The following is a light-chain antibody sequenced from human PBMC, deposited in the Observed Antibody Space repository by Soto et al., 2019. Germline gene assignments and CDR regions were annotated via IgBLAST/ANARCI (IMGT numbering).Light chain of an antibody. CDR3: QHYRT. CDR2: GAS. Sequence: EIVMTQSPATLSVSPGERATLSCRASQSVSSNLAWYQQKPGQAPMLLIYGASTRATGIPARFSGSGSGTEFTLTISSLQAEDFAVYYCQHYRTFGQGTKVEIK. J-gene: IGKJ1*01. CDR1: QSVSSN. V-gene: IGKV3-15*01.